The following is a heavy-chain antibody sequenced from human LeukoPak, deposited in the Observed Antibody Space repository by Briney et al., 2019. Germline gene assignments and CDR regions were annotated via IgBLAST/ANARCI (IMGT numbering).Heavy chain of an antibody. CDR2: ISRSSSTI. V-gene: IGHV3-48*02. Sequence: GGSLRLSCAASGFTFSSYSMNWVRQAPGKGLEWVSYISRSSSTIYYADSVKGRFTISRDNAKNSLYLQMNSLRDEDMAVYYCARVAAGTADRGWFDPWGQGTLVTVSS. J-gene: IGHJ5*02. CDR3: ARVAAGTADRGWFDP. D-gene: IGHD6-13*01. CDR1: GFTFSSYS.